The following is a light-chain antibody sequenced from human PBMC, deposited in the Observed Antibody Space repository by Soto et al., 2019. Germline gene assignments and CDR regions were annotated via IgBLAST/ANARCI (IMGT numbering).Light chain of an antibody. CDR3: QSFDTRLNSVV. J-gene: IGLJ2*01. CDR2: GNN. V-gene: IGLV1-40*01. CDR1: SSNIGAGYD. Sequence: QSVVTQPPSVSGAPGQRVTISCTGSSSNIGAGYDVHWYQQFPGTAPKLLIYGNNNRPSGVTDRFSGSKSGTSASLAITWLQAEDEADYYCQSFDTRLNSVVFGGGTKLTVL.